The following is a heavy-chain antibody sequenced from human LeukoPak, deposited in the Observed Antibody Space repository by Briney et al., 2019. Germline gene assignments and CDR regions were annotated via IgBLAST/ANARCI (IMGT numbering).Heavy chain of an antibody. CDR1: GLTFYTYA. CDR3: CTSPSFGSSWYQFNY. D-gene: IGHD6-13*01. V-gene: IGHV3-23*01. Sequence: GGSLRLSCSVSGLTFYTYAMSWVRQAPGKGLEWVSAISGRDGGTYYTDSVKGRFTISRDNSKNTLYLQMNSLRAEDTAVYYCCTSPSFGSSWYQFNYWGQGALVIVSS. CDR2: ISGRDGGT. J-gene: IGHJ4*02.